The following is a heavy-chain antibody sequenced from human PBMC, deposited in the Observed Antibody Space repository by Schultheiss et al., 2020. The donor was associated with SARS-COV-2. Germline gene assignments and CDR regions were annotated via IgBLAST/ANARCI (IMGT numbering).Heavy chain of an antibody. CDR3: VAGRALYYGMDV. CDR2: IYYSGST. J-gene: IGHJ6*02. CDR1: GGSISSYY. D-gene: IGHD6-19*01. Sequence: SETLSLTCTVSGGSISSYYWSWIRQHPGKGLEWIGYIYYSGSTNYNPSLKSRVTISVDTSKNQFSLKLSSVTAADTAVYYCVAGRALYYGMDVWGQGTTVTVSS. V-gene: IGHV4-59*12.